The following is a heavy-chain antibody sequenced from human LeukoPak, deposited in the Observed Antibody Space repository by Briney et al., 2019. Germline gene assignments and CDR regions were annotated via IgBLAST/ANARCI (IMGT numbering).Heavy chain of an antibody. CDR2: INPSGGST. CDR1: GYTFTSYY. CDR3: ARVNCGGDCWDLNDAFDI. J-gene: IGHJ3*02. D-gene: IGHD2-21*02. V-gene: IGHV1-46*01. Sequence: ASVKVSCKASGYTFTSYYMHWVRQAPGQGLEWMGLINPSGGSTSYAQKFQGRATMTRDMSTSTVYMELSSLRSEDTAVYYCARVNCGGDCWDLNDAFDIWGQGTVVTVSS.